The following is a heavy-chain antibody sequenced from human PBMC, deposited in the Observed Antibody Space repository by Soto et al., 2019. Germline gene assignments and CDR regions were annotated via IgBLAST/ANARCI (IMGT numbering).Heavy chain of an antibody. Sequence: SETLSLTCTVSGGSINSGGYYWSWIRQHPGKGLERIGYIYYSESTYSNPSLKSRVTISADTSKNQLSLRLSSVTAADTAVYYCARGEPRRFLEWSYFDPWGQGILVTVSS. D-gene: IGHD3-3*01. CDR2: IYYSEST. CDR1: GGSINSGGYY. V-gene: IGHV4-31*03. J-gene: IGHJ5*02. CDR3: ARGEPRRFLEWSYFDP.